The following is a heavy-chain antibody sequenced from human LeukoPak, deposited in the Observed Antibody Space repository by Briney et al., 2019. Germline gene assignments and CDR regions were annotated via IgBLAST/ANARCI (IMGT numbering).Heavy chain of an antibody. J-gene: IGHJ4*02. Sequence: GGSLRLSCAASGFTFKTYPMNWVRQAPGKGLEWVSGITETGGGTKSADSVKGRFTISRDNSKNTLYLQMNSLTDEDTAIYYCAKTTRSLGALDHWGQGTLVTVSS. CDR3: AKTTRSLGALDH. V-gene: IGHV3-23*01. CDR1: GFTFKTYP. D-gene: IGHD1-26*01. CDR2: ITETGGGT.